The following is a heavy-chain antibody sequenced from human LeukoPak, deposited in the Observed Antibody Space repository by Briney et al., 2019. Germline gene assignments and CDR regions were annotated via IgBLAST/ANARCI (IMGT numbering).Heavy chain of an antibody. CDR2: ISAYNGNT. Sequence: GASVTVSCKASGYTFTGYYMHWVRQAPGQGLEWMGWISAYNGNTNYAQSLQGRVTMTTDTSTSTAYMELRSLRSDDTAVYYCARERIMVRGVTTFYYYYGMDVWGQGTTVTVSS. CDR3: ARERIMVRGVTTFYYYYGMDV. D-gene: IGHD3-10*01. V-gene: IGHV1-18*04. J-gene: IGHJ6*02. CDR1: GYTFTGYY.